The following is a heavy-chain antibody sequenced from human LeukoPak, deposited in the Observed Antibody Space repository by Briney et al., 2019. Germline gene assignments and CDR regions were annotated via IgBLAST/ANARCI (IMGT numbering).Heavy chain of an antibody. CDR1: GGSFSGYY. CDR2: INHSGST. D-gene: IGHD2-15*01. J-gene: IGHJ4*02. V-gene: IGHV4-34*01. Sequence: SETLSLTCAVYGGSFSGYYWGWIRQPPGKGLEWIGEINHSGSTNYNPSLKSRVTISVDTSKNQFSLKLSSVTAADTAVYYCARGRPRDPTFGVVVVAATPDFDYWGQGTLVTVSS. CDR3: ARGRPRDPTFGVVVVAATPDFDY.